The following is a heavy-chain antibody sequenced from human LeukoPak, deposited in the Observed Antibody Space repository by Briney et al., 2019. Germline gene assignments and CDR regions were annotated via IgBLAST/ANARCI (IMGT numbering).Heavy chain of an antibody. CDR3: ARWVYCSGGSRPVAAWYFDL. D-gene: IGHD2-15*01. CDR1: GFSLSTSGVG. J-gene: IGHJ2*01. CDR2: IYWDDDK. Sequence: SGPTLVKPTQTLTLTCTFSGFSLSTSGVGVGWIRQPPGKALEWLALIYWDDDKRYSPSLKSRLTITKDTSKNQVVLTMTNMDPVGTATYYCARWVYCSGGSRPVAAWYFDLWGRGTLVTVSS. V-gene: IGHV2-5*02.